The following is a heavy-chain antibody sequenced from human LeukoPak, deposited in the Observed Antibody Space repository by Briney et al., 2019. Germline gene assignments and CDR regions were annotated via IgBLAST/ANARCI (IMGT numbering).Heavy chain of an antibody. CDR2: IKSKTDGGRT. CDR3: MTARRGESYAFDI. V-gene: IGHV3-15*01. CDR1: GFTFSDAW. J-gene: IGHJ3*02. Sequence: GGSPRLSCAASGFTFSDAWMGWVRQPSGKGLGWVGRIKSKTDGGRTDYAAPVKGRFTVSRDDSKNTLYLQMNSLQTEDTAVYFCMTARRGESYAFDIWGQGTVVTVSS. D-gene: IGHD3-10*01.